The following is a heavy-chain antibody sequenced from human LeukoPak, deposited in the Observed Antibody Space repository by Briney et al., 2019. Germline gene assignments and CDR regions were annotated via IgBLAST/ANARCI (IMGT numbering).Heavy chain of an antibody. Sequence: PGGSLRLSCAASGFTFSSYWMSWVRQAPGKGLEWVANIKQDGSEKYYVDSVKGRFTISRDNAKNSLYLQMNSLRAEDTAVYYCASDPFSYDFWSGYYTAQEEYCGMDVWGQGTTVTVSS. CDR3: ASDPFSYDFWSGYYTAQEEYCGMDV. CDR2: IKQDGSEK. CDR1: GFTFSSYW. J-gene: IGHJ6*02. D-gene: IGHD3-3*01. V-gene: IGHV3-7*01.